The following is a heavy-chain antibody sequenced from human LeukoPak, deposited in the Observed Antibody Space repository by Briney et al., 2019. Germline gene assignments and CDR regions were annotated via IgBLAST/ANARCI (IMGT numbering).Heavy chain of an antibody. Sequence: GGSLRLSCAASGFTFSSYAMSWVRQAPGKGLEWVSAISGSGGSTYYADSVKGRFTISRDNSKNTLYLQMNSLRAEATAVYYCAKDFWRGHYLGGAFDIWGQGKMVTVSS. CDR3: AKDFWRGHYLGGAFDI. CDR1: GFTFSSYA. V-gene: IGHV3-23*01. CDR2: ISGSGGST. D-gene: IGHD3-3*01. J-gene: IGHJ3*02.